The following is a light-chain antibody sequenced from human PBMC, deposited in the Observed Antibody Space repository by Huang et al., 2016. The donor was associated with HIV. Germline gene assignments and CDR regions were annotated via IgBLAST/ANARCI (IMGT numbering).Light chain of an antibody. J-gene: IGKJ5*01. CDR3: QQYDNLPIT. CDR2: DAS. Sequence: DIQMTQSPSSLSASVGDRVTITCQASQDISNSLNWYQQKPGKAPKLLIYDASNLETGVPSRFSGSGSGTDFTFTSSSLQPEDIATYYCQQYDNLPITFGQGTRLEIK. V-gene: IGKV1-33*01. CDR1: QDISNS.